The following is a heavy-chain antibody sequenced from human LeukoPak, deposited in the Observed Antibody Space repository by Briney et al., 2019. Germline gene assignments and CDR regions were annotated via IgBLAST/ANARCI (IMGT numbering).Heavy chain of an antibody. CDR3: ARAKLAAAGSPFDY. J-gene: IGHJ4*02. V-gene: IGHV1-18*01. CDR2: ISAYNGNT. CDR1: GYTFTSYG. D-gene: IGHD6-13*01. Sequence: ASVKVSCKASGYTFTSYGISWMRQAPGQGLEWMGWISAYNGNTNYAQKLQGRVTMTTDTSTSTAYMELRSLRSDDTAVYYCARAKLAAAGSPFDYWGQGTLVTVSS.